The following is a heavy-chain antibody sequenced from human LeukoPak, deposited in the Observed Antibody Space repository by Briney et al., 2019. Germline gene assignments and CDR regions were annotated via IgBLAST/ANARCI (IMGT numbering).Heavy chain of an antibody. J-gene: IGHJ4*02. CDR3: VKDPSGNYFYFDY. V-gene: IGHV3-64D*09. CDR1: GFTFSSFA. D-gene: IGHD1-26*01. CDR2: ISSDGGRT. Sequence: GSLRLSCSAPGFTFSSFAMFWVRQAPGKGQEYVSGISSDGGRTNYADSVKARFTISRDNSKVTLYLQMTSLRPEDTAIHYCVKDPSGNYFYFDYWGQGTLVTVSS.